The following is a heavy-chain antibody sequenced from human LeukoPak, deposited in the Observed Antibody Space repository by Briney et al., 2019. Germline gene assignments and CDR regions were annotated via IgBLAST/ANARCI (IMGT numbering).Heavy chain of an antibody. CDR3: TRLSGIVVAGAFDY. CDR1: GFTFDVHG. Sequence: GGSLRLSCAASGFTFDVHGMSCVPHLPGRGLECVPSIYWNGDFTTYAESVKGRFTMSRDNAKTSLCLQMNSLRVEDTAFYYCTRLSGIVVAGAFDYWGQGNLVTVSS. V-gene: IGHV3-20*04. D-gene: IGHD6-19*01. CDR2: IYWNGDFT. J-gene: IGHJ4*02.